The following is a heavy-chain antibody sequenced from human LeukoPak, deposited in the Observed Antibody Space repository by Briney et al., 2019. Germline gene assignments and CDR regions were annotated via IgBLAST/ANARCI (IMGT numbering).Heavy chain of an antibody. V-gene: IGHV4-39*07. CDR3: ARGQWISGELPSHFDY. CDR2: IYYSGRT. CDR1: GGSIISSSYY. J-gene: IGHJ4*02. Sequence: SETLSLTCTVSGGSIISSSYYWGWIRQPPGQGLEWIGSIYYSGRTYYNPSLKSRVTISVDMSKKQFSLKLSSVTAADTAVYCCARGQWISGELPSHFDYWGQGTLVTVSS. D-gene: IGHD3-10*01.